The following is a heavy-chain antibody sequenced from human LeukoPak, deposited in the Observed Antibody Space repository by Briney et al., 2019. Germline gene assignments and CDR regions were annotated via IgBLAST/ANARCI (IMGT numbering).Heavy chain of an antibody. Sequence: SETLSLTCTVSGGSISSSSYSWSWIRQAPGKGLEWIGYIYYSGSTNYNPSLKSRGTISVDTSKNQFSLKLSSVTAADTAVYYCARAAVDSSGYNAIDYWGQGTLVTVSS. D-gene: IGHD3-22*01. CDR2: IYYSGST. V-gene: IGHV4-61*05. CDR3: ARAAVDSSGYNAIDY. CDR1: GGSISSSSYS. J-gene: IGHJ4*02.